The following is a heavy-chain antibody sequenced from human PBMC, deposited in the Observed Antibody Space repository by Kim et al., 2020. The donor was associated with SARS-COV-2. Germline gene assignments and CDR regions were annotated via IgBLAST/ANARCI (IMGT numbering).Heavy chain of an antibody. CDR3: AREECSSPICHGVWARFDP. D-gene: IGHD2-2*01. CDR2: INPNNGAT. Sequence: ASVKVSCKASGYSFIDYYIHWVRQAPGQGLEWMGWINPNNGATNYAQKFQGRVTMTRDTSISTAYMELSSLRSDDTAVYYCAREECSSPICHGVWARFDPWGQGTLVTVSS. J-gene: IGHJ5*02. CDR1: GYSFIDYY. V-gene: IGHV1-2*02.